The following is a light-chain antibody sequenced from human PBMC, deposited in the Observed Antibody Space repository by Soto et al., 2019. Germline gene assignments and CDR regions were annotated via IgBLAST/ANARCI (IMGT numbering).Light chain of an antibody. J-gene: IGKJ3*01. CDR3: QQYNSWPFT. V-gene: IGKV3-15*01. Sequence: EIVMTQSPATLSVSPGERATLSCRASQSVSSNLAWYQQKPGQAPRLLIYGASTRATGIPARFSGSGSGTEFTLTISSLQSEDFAVYYCQQYNSWPFTFGPGTKVEIK. CDR1: QSVSSN. CDR2: GAS.